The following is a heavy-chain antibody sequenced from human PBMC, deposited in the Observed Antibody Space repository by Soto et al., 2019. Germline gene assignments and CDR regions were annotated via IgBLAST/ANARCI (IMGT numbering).Heavy chain of an antibody. Sequence: GGSLRLSCAASGFTFSSYGMHWVRQAPGKGLEWVAVIWYDGSNKYYADSVKGRFTISRDNSKNTLYLQMNSLRAEDTAVYYCARDGGVLRFLEWLLNIWGQGTMVTVSS. CDR2: IWYDGSNK. CDR3: ARDGGVLRFLEWLLNI. J-gene: IGHJ3*02. V-gene: IGHV3-33*01. D-gene: IGHD3-3*01. CDR1: GFTFSSYG.